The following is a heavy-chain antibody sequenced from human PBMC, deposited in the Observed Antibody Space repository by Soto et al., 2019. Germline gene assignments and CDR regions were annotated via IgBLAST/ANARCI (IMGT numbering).Heavy chain of an antibody. J-gene: IGHJ2*01. D-gene: IGHD2-15*01. CDR1: GFTFSSYW. CDR3: ASSWDIVVVVAATTYFDL. Sequence: GGSLRLSCAASGFTFSSYWMSWVRQAPGKGMEWVANIKQDGSEKYYVDSVKGRFTISRDNAKNSLYLQMNSLRAEGAAVDYCASSWDIVVVVAATTYFDLWGRGTLVTVSS. V-gene: IGHV3-7*01. CDR2: IKQDGSEK.